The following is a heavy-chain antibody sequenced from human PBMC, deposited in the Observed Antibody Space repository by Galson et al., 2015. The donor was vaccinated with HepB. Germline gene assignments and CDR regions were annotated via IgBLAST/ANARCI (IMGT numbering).Heavy chain of an antibody. V-gene: IGHV6-1*01. J-gene: IGHJ5*02. CDR1: GDSVSSASAT. Sequence: CAISGDSVSSASATWHWIRQSPSGGLEWLGKTYYRSKWSTNYAMSVKSRISINADTSKNQFSLQLKSVTPEDTAVYFCARGDIDLAAWSQGALVTISS. D-gene: IGHD5-12*01. CDR2: TYYRSKWST. CDR3: ARGDIDLAA.